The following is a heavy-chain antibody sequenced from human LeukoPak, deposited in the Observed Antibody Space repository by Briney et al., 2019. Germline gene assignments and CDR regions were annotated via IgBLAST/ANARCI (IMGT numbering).Heavy chain of an antibody. CDR3: ARCRGDSSSWLFGFPRESHDAFDI. CDR2: ISSSSSYI. Sequence: GGSLRLSCAASGFTFSSYSMNWVRQAPGKGLEWVSSISSSSSYIYYADSVKGRFTISRDNAKNSLYLQMNSLRAEDTAVYYCARCRGDSSSWLFGFPRESHDAFDIWGQGTMVTVSS. D-gene: IGHD6-13*01. J-gene: IGHJ3*02. CDR1: GFTFSSYS. V-gene: IGHV3-21*01.